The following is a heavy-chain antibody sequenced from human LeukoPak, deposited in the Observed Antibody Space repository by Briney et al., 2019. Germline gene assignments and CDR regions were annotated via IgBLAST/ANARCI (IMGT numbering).Heavy chain of an antibody. D-gene: IGHD6-19*01. CDR1: GGSISSSSYY. J-gene: IGHJ4*02. CDR3: ARIPVIGAGTDY. CDR2: IYYSGST. V-gene: IGHV4-39*07. Sequence: SETLSLTCTVSGGSISSSSYYWGWIRQPPGKGLEWIGSIYYSGSTYYNPSLKSRVTISVDTSKNQFSLKLSSVTAADTAVYYCARIPVIGAGTDYWGQGTLVTVSS.